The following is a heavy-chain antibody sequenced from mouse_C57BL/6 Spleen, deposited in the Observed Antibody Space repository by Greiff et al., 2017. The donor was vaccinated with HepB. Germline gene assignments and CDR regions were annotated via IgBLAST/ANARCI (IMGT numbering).Heavy chain of an antibody. CDR3: ARGGYYGNYPWFAY. V-gene: IGHV5-17*01. CDR1: GFTFSDYG. CDR2: ISSGSSTI. Sequence: VQLKESGGGLVKPGGSLKLSCAASGFTFSDYGMHWVRQAPEKGLEWVAYISSGSSTIYYADTVKGRFTISRDNAKNTLFLQMTSLRSEDTAMYYCARGGYYGNYPWFAYWGQGTLVTVSA. D-gene: IGHD2-1*01. J-gene: IGHJ3*01.